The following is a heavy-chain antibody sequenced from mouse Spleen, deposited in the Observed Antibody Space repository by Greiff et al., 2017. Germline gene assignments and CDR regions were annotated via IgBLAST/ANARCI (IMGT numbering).Heavy chain of an antibody. CDR3: TRSGYYSAWFAY. CDR2: INPSNGGT. D-gene: IGHD2-3*01. CDR1: GYTFTSYY. V-gene: IGHV1S81*02. J-gene: IGHJ3*01. Sequence: QVQLKESGAELVKPGASVKLSCKASGYTFTSYYMYWVKQRPGQGLEWIGEINPSNGGTNFNEKFKSKATLTVDKSSSTAYMQLSSLTSEDSAVYYCTRSGYYSAWFAYWGQGTLVTVSA.